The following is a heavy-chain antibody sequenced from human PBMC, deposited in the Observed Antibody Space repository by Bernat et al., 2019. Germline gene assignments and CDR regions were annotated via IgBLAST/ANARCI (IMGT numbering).Heavy chain of an antibody. CDR1: GGSISSSSYY. Sequence: QLQLQESGPGLVKPSETLSLTCTVSGGSISSSSYYWGWIRQPPGKGLEWIGSIYYSGSTYYNPSLKSRVTISVDKSENQFSLKLNSVTAADTAVYYCATYSGSSHQWYFDYWGQGTLVTVSS. V-gene: IGHV4-39*07. D-gene: IGHD1-26*01. CDR3: ATYSGSSHQWYFDY. J-gene: IGHJ4*02. CDR2: IYYSGST.